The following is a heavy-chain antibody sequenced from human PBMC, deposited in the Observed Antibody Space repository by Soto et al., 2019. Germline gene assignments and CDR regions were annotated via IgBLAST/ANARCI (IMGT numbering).Heavy chain of an antibody. V-gene: IGHV1-46*01. CDR2: INPNGGGT. CDR3: ATDSSASATSYSFDY. J-gene: IGHJ4*02. CDR1: GYKFINHY. D-gene: IGHD3-10*01. Sequence: QVQLVQSGAEVKKPGASVKVSCKASGYKFINHYIHWVRQAPGVGLEWMGMINPNGGGTDYAQKFQGRVTMTTDTYASTVHMELSSLTSEDTAVSFRATDSSASATSYSFDYWGPGTLVTVSS.